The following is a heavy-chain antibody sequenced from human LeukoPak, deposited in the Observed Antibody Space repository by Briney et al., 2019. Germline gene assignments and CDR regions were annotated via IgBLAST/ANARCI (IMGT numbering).Heavy chain of an antibody. J-gene: IGHJ4*02. D-gene: IGHD1-26*01. CDR2: MNPNTGDT. Sequence: ASVRVSCKASGYTPTGYDINWVRQAPGQGVEWMGWMNPNTGDTGYAQKFQGTVTMTRPTTIDTAYMELSGLRSEDTAVYYCTRGSLSGSSRDYWGQGTLVTVS. CDR1: GYTPTGYD. CDR3: TRGSLSGSSRDY. V-gene: IGHV1-8*01.